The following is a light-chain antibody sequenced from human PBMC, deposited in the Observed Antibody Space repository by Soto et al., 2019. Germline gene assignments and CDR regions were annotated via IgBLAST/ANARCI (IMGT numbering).Light chain of an antibody. V-gene: IGKV3-11*01. CDR1: QSVFSY. CDR3: QQRYSWPPT. Sequence: EIVLTQSPATLSLSPGERATLSCRASQSVFSYLVWYQQKPGQAPRLLIYDASNRATGIPARFSGSGSGTDFTLTISSLEPEDFAVYYCQQRYSWPPTFGGGTKV. J-gene: IGKJ4*01. CDR2: DAS.